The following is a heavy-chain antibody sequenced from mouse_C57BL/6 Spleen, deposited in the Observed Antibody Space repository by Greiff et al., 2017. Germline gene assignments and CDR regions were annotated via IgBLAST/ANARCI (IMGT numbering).Heavy chain of an antibody. CDR1: GYAFSSYW. CDR2: IYPGDGDT. J-gene: IGHJ3*01. CDR3: AELGRFAY. D-gene: IGHD4-1*01. Sequence: VKLVESGAELVKPGASVKISCKASGYAFSSYWMNWVKQRPGKGLEWIGQIYPGDGDTNYNGKFKGKATLTADKSSSTAYMQLSSLTSEDSAVYFCAELGRFAYWGQGTLVTVSA. V-gene: IGHV1-80*01.